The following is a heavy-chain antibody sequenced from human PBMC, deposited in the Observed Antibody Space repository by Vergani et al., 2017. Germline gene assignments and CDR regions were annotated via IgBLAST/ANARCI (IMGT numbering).Heavy chain of an antibody. Sequence: QVQLQQWGAGLLKPSETLSLTCAVYGGSFSGYYWSWIRQPPGKGLEWIGEINHSGSTNYNPSLKSRVTISVDTSKNQFSLKLSSVTAADTAVYYCARRPYYYDSSGYSKCYYYGMDVWGQGTTVTVSS. CDR3: ARRPYYYDSSGYSKCYYYGMDV. D-gene: IGHD3-22*01. CDR1: GGSFSGYY. CDR2: INHSGST. V-gene: IGHV4-34*01. J-gene: IGHJ6*02.